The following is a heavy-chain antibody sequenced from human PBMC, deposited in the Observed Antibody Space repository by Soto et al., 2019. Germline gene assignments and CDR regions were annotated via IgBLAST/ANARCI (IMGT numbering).Heavy chain of an antibody. Sequence: SQTLSLTCAISGDSVSSTSAGWNWIRQSPSRGLEWLGRTYYKSKWNNDYALSVKSRITINPDTSKNQFSLHLYSVTPEDTAVYYCTGITWFRGMDVWGQGTPVTVSS. CDR2: TYYKSKWNN. CDR1: GDSVSSTSAG. V-gene: IGHV6-1*01. J-gene: IGHJ6*02. CDR3: TGITWFRGMDV. D-gene: IGHD3-10*01.